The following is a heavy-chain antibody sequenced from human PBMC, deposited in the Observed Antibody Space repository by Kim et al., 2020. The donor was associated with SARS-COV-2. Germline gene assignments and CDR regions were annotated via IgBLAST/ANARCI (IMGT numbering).Heavy chain of an antibody. Sequence: SETLSLTCAVYGGSFSGYYWSWIRQPPGKGLEWIGEINHSGSTNYNPSLKSRVTISVDTSKNQFSLKLSSVTAADTAVYYCARGLPQGVWGSYRYGSYF. CDR3: ARGLPQGVWGSYRYGSYF. CDR2: INHSGST. J-gene: IGHJ4*01. D-gene: IGHD3-16*02. V-gene: IGHV4-34*01. CDR1: GGSFSGYY.